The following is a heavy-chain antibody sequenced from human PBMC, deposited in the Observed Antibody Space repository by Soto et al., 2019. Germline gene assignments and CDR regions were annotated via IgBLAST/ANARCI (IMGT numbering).Heavy chain of an antibody. V-gene: IGHV1-69*13. CDR2: IIPIFGTA. CDR3: ARGGGIRYFDWPLDD. CDR1: GRTFSSTA. J-gene: IGHJ4*02. D-gene: IGHD3-9*01. Sequence: SSVKVSCKAPGRTFSSTAISWLRPAPGQGLEWMGGIIPIFGTANYAQKFQGRVTITADESTSTAYMELSSLRSEDTAVYYCARGGGIRYFDWPLDDWGQGTLVTVSS.